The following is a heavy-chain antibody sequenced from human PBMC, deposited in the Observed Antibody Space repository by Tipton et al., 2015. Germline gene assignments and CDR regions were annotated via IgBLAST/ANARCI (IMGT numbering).Heavy chain of an antibody. D-gene: IGHD3-10*01. CDR2: IYYSGST. Sequence: TLSLTCTVSGGSVSSGSYYWSWIRQPPGKGLEWIGYIYYSGSTNYNPSLKSRVTISVDTSKNQFSLKLSSVTAADTAIYYCARHKDSGTYPLDYWGQGTLATVSS. J-gene: IGHJ4*02. CDR1: GGSVSSGSYY. CDR3: ARHKDSGTYPLDY. V-gene: IGHV4-61*01.